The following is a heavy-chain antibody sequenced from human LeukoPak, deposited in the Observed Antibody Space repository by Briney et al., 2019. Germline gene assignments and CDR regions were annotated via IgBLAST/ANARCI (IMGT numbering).Heavy chain of an antibody. CDR1: GGSFSGYY. J-gene: IGHJ4*02. CDR3: ARVQGAGEQNFDY. V-gene: IGHV4-34*01. CDR2: INHSGST. D-gene: IGHD1/OR15-1a*01. Sequence: PSETLSLTCAVYGGSFSGYYWSWIRQPPGKGLEWIGEINHSGSTNYNPSLKSRVTISVDTSKNQFSLKLSSVTAADTAVYYCARVQGAGEQNFDYWGQGTLVTVSS.